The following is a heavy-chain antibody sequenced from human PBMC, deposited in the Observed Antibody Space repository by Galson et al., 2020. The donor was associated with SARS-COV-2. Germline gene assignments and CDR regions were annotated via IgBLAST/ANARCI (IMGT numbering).Heavy chain of an antibody. Sequence: SETLSLTCTVSGGSISSYYWSWIRQPPGKGLEWIGYIYYSWSTNYNPSLKSRVTISVDTSKNQFSLKLGSVTAADTAVYYCARELVVAATPWFDPWGQGTLVTVSS. D-gene: IGHD2-15*01. V-gene: IGHV4-59*01. CDR1: GGSISSYY. CDR2: IYYSWST. CDR3: ARELVVAATPWFDP. J-gene: IGHJ5*02.